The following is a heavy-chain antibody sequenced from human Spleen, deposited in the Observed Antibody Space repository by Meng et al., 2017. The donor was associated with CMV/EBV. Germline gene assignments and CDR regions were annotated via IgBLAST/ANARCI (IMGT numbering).Heavy chain of an antibody. CDR1: GVTISNHW. D-gene: IGHD5-18*01. J-gene: IGHJ6*02. V-gene: IGHV3-74*01. CDR2: SNNDGSIT. CDR3: ARVKVEGGSYGKTDYYYYGMDV. Sequence: GGSLRLSCVASGVTISNHWMHWVRQVPGKGLVWVSHSNNDGSITNYVDSVKGRFTISRDNAKNSLYLQMNSLRAEDTAVYYCARVKVEGGSYGKTDYYYYGMDVWGQGTTVTVSS.